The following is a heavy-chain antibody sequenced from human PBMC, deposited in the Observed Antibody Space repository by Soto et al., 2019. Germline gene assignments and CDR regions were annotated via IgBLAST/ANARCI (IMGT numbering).Heavy chain of an antibody. CDR3: SRSPAGNSLAPFAY. CDR1: GYTFSTYW. Sequence: PGESLKISCQGSGYTFSTYWVACVSQTPGRGLEWMVLIYPDDSEINYSQSFDGQVTFSVDKSTNTAYLHWTTLRASDTGVYFCSRSPAGNSLAPFAYWAHGTIVTISS. J-gene: IGHJ4*01. V-gene: IGHV5-51*01. CDR2: IYPDDSEI. D-gene: IGHD2-21*01.